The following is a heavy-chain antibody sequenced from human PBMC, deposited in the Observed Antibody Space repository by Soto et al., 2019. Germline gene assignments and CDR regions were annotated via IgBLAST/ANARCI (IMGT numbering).Heavy chain of an antibody. CDR1: GYTFTNYG. CDR2: ISCCNGDT. Sequence: ASVKVSCKASGYTFTNYGISWVRQAPGQGPQWMGWISCCNGDTKYTQTLQGRVTMTTDTSTSTAYMELRSLRSDDTAVYYCARGGSTWSAEYYQHWGQGTLVTVSS. J-gene: IGHJ1*01. CDR3: ARGGSTWSAEYYQH. V-gene: IGHV1-18*01. D-gene: IGHD6-13*01.